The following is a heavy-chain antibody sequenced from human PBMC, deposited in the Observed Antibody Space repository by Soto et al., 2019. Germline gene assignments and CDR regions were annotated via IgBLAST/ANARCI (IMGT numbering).Heavy chain of an antibody. CDR1: GFTFGDYA. Sequence: GGSLRLSCTASGFTFGDYAMSWVRQAPGKGLEWVGFIRSKAYGGTTEYAASVKGRFTISRDDSKSIAYLQMNSLKTEDMGVYYCARAVAPYFGTWFDPWGQGTLVTVSS. J-gene: IGHJ5*02. CDR2: IRSKAYGGTT. V-gene: IGHV3-49*04. CDR3: ARAVAPYFGTWFDP. D-gene: IGHD3-10*01.